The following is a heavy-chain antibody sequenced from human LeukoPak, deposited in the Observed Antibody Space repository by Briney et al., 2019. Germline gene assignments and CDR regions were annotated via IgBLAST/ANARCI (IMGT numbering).Heavy chain of an antibody. CDR2: IIPIFGTA. J-gene: IGHJ4*02. CDR3: ARGYCTNGVCSLFDY. D-gene: IGHD2-8*01. V-gene: IGHV1-69*06. CDR1: GYSFTSYW. Sequence: KISCKGSGYSFTSYWIGWVRQAPGQGLEWMGGIIPIFGTANYAQKFQGRVTITADKSTSTAYMELSSLRSEDTAVYYCARGYCTNGVCSLFDYWGQGTLVTVSS.